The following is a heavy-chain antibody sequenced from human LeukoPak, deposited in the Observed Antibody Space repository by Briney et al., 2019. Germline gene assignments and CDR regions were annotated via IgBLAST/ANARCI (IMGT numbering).Heavy chain of an antibody. J-gene: IGHJ4*02. CDR2: MNPNSGNT. D-gene: IGHD5-18*01. CDR3: ARLGIYDGNSYGSF. V-gene: IGHV1-8*02. Sequence: ASVKVSCKASGYTFTSYGISWVRQAPGQGLEWMGWMNPNSGNTGYAQKFQGRVTMTRDTSISTAYMELSSLTSEDTAVYYCARLGIYDGNSYGSFWGQGTLVTVSS. CDR1: GYTFTSYG.